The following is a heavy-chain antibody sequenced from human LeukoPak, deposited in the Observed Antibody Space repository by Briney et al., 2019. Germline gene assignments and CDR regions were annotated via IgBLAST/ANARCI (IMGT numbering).Heavy chain of an antibody. V-gene: IGHV4-39*07. D-gene: IGHD6-6*01. CDR3: ARGSAARHYFDY. CDR1: GGSISSSSYY. Sequence: PSETLSLTCTVSGGSISSSSYYWGWIRQPPGKGLEWIGSIYYSGSTYYNPSLKSRVTISVDTSKNQFSLKLSSVTAADTAVYYCARGSAARHYFDYWGQGTLVTVSS. CDR2: IYYSGST. J-gene: IGHJ4*02.